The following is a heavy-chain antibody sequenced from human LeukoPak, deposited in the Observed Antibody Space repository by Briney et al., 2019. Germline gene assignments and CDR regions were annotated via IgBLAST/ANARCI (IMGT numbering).Heavy chain of an antibody. V-gene: IGHV4-39*07. Sequence: PSETLSLTCTVSGGSISSSSYYWGWIRQPPGKGLEWIGSIYYSGSTYYNPSLKSRVTISVDTSKNQFSLKLTSVTAADTAVYYCARGAYIYGHHPSLDSWGQGTLVTVSS. J-gene: IGHJ5*01. CDR3: ARGAYIYGHHPSLDS. CDR2: IYYSGST. D-gene: IGHD5-18*01. CDR1: GGSISSSSYY.